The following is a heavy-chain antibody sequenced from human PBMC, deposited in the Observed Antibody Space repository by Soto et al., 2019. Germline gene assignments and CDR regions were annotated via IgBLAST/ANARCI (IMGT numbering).Heavy chain of an antibody. V-gene: IGHV1-18*01. D-gene: IGHD2-15*01. Sequence: QVQLVQSGDELKKPGASVKVSCKASNYTFKSYGISWVRKAPGQGLEWMGWLSGDNGDIKYAQKFQARVTMTTDISTRTVYMELRRLSSVDTAVYFCACIRGFGLDFGGQGPLVTVSS. J-gene: IGHJ4*02. CDR1: NYTFKSYG. CDR3: ACIRGFGLDF. CDR2: LSGDNGDI.